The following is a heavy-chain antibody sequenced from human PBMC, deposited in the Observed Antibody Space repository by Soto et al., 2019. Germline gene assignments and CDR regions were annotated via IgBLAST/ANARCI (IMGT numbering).Heavy chain of an antibody. CDR2: ISYDGSNK. J-gene: IGHJ3*02. CDR3: ASPIVVVTATLGAFDI. Sequence: QVQLVESGGGVVQPGRSLRLSCAASGFTFSSYAMHWVRQAPGKGLEWVAVISYDGSNKYYADSVKGRFTISRDNSKNTLYLQMNSLRAEDTAVYYCASPIVVVTATLGAFDIWGQGTMVTVSS. CDR1: GFTFSSYA. V-gene: IGHV3-30-3*01. D-gene: IGHD2-21*02.